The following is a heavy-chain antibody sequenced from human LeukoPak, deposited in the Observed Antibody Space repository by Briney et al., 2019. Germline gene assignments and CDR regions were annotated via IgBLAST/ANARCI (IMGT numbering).Heavy chain of an antibody. CDR1: GFTLNSYW. CDR2: IKQDGSEK. CDR3: ARDDPTLFWSGSPFY. J-gene: IGHJ4*02. V-gene: IGHV3-7*01. Sequence: PGGSLRLSCAASGFTLNSYWMSWVRQAPGKGLEWVANIKQDGSEKYYVDSVKGRFTISRDNAKNSLYLQMNSLRAEDTAVYYCARDDPTLFWSGSPFYWGQGTLVTVSS. D-gene: IGHD3-3*01.